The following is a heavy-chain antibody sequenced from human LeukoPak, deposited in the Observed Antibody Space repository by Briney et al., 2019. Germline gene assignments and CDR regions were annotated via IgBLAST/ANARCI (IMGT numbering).Heavy chain of an antibody. V-gene: IGHV4-61*01. Sequence: KASETLSLTCTVSGGSVSSGSYYWSWIRQPLGKGLEWIGYIYYSGSTNYNPSLKSRVTISVDTSKNQFSLKLSSMTAADTAVYYCARAGTMMVGYFDYWGQGTLVTVSS. CDR2: IYYSGST. D-gene: IGHD3-22*01. J-gene: IGHJ4*02. CDR1: GGSVSSGSYY. CDR3: ARAGTMMVGYFDY.